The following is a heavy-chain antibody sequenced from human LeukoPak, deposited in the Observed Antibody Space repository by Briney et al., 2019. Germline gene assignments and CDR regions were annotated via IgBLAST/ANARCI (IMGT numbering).Heavy chain of an antibody. J-gene: IGHJ5*01. CDR3: AKEPREYWSISACPNWFES. Sequence: AGCLRLSCAASGFTFTNYSMSSARQAPGKGLEWASAVSANGGTTYYADSVNGRFTMSRDNSKNTLYLHLNSLRVEDTAVYYCAKEPREYWSISACPNWFESWGQGTLVTVFS. D-gene: IGHD2-2*01. CDR1: GFTFTNYS. CDR2: VSANGGTT. V-gene: IGHV3-23*01.